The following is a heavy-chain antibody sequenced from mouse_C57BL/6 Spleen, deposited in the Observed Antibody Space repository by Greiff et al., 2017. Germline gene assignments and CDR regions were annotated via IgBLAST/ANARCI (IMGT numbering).Heavy chain of an antibody. CDR2: ISYDGSN. CDR3: ARDEGDDHYYGSSSFAY. J-gene: IGHJ3*01. CDR1: GYSITSGYY. D-gene: IGHD1-1*01. V-gene: IGHV3-6*01. Sequence: EVKLQESGPGLVKPSQSLSLTCFVTGYSITSGYYWNWIRQFPGNKLEWMGYISYDGSNNYNPSLKNRISITRDTSKNQFFLKLNSVTTEDTATYYWARDEGDDHYYGSSSFAYWGQGTLVTVSA.